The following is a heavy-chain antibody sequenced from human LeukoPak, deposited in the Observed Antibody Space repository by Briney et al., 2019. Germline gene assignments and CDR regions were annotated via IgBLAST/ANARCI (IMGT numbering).Heavy chain of an antibody. D-gene: IGHD6-13*01. Sequence: SETLSLTCAVYGGSFSGYYWSWIRQPPGKGLEWIGEINHSGSTNYNPSLKSRVTISVDTSKNQFSLKLSSVTAADTAVYYCARDGGVAAAGMYAHSDYYYGMDVWGQGTTVTVSS. CDR2: INHSGST. V-gene: IGHV4-34*01. J-gene: IGHJ6*02. CDR3: ARDGGVAAAGMYAHSDYYYGMDV. CDR1: GGSFSGYY.